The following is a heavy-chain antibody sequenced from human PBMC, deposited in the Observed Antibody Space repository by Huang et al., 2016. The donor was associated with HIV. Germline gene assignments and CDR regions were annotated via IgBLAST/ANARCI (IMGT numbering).Heavy chain of an antibody. CDR3: ANGGSAAAVLDV. Sequence: QVQLVESGGGVVKPGRSLRISCAASGFTFSSYGMHWVRKAPGKGLVWVAVISYYGKTQSYGYSLNGQLSLSRYNSTATVYLQLNSLGVDDTAVYSCANGGSAAAVLDVCGQGTLVTVSS. J-gene: IGHJ4*02. CDR2: ISYYGKTQ. D-gene: IGHD6-13*01. CDR1: GFTFSSYG. V-gene: IGHV3-30*18.